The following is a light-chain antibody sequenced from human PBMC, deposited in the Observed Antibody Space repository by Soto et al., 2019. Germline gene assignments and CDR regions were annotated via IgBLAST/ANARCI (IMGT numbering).Light chain of an antibody. Sequence: QSVLAQPPSVSGAPGQKVTISCTGSSSNIGAGYDLHWYQQLPGTAPKLLLYGNSNRPSGVPDRFSGSKSGTSAFLAITGLQAEDEAEYYCQSYDSGLSAYVFGTGTKLTVL. CDR2: GNS. CDR1: SSNIGAGYD. J-gene: IGLJ1*01. CDR3: QSYDSGLSAYV. V-gene: IGLV1-40*01.